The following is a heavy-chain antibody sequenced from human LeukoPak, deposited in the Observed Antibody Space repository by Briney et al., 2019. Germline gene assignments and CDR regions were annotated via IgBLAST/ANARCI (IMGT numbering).Heavy chain of an antibody. CDR2: MNPNSGNT. CDR3: ARYAYYDSSGYVDY. Sequence: ASVKVSCKAPGYTFTSYDINWVRQATGQGLEWMGWMNPNSGNTGYAQKFQGRVTITRNTSISTAYMELSSLRSEDTAVYYCARYAYYDSSGYVDYWGQGTLVTVSS. CDR1: GYTFTSYD. V-gene: IGHV1-8*03. J-gene: IGHJ4*02. D-gene: IGHD3-22*01.